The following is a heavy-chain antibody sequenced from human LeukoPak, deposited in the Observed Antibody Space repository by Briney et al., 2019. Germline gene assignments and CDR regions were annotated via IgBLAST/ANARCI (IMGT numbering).Heavy chain of an antibody. CDR3: ARDPLYGDPSYYFDY. V-gene: IGHV3-21*01. CDR1: GFTFSSYS. J-gene: IGHJ4*02. CDR2: ISSSSSYI. Sequence: KAGGSLRLSCAASGFTFSSYSMNWVRQAPGKRLEWVSSISSSSSYIYYADSVKGRFTISRDNAKNSLYLQMNSLRAEDTVVYYCARDPLYGDPSYYFDYWGQGTLVTVSS. D-gene: IGHD4-17*01.